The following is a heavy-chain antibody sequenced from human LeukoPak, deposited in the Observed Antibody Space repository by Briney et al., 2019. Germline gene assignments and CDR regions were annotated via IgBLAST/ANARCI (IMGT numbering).Heavy chain of an antibody. CDR2: IYYSGST. CDR1: GGSISSYC. Sequence: SETLSLTCTVSGGSISSYCWSWIRQPPGKGLEWIGYIYYSGSTNYNPSLKSRVTISVDTSKNQFSLKLTSVTAADTAVCYCCAGGGAYHYGMDVWGQGTTVTVSS. J-gene: IGHJ6*02. V-gene: IGHV4-59*08. CDR3: CAGGGAYHYGMDV. D-gene: IGHD1-26*01.